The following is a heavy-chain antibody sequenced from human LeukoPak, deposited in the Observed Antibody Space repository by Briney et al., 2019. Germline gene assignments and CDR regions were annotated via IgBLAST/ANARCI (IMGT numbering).Heavy chain of an antibody. CDR1: GFTLSNAW. J-gene: IGHJ4*02. CDR3: AGDTPPGGDYYFDY. CDR2: IWNAGTNT. Sequence: GGSLRLSCAASGFTLSNAWMSWVRQAPGKGLEWVALIWNAGTNTYYADSVKGRFTISRDNSKNTLYLQMNSLRAEDTAVYYCAGDTPPGGDYYFDYWGQGTLVIVSS. D-gene: IGHD3-16*01. V-gene: IGHV3-33*08.